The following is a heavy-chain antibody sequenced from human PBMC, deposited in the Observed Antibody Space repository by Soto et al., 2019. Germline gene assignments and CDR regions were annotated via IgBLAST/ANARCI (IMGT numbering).Heavy chain of an antibody. V-gene: IGHV1-69*13. CDR3: ARASGSLRGGYFDY. CDR2: IIPIFGTA. J-gene: IGHJ4*02. D-gene: IGHD5-12*01. CDR1: GGTFSSYA. Sequence: LVKVACKASGGTFSSYAVSWVRQATGQGLEWMGGIIPIFGTANYAQKFQGRVTITADESTSTAYMELSSLRSEDTAVYYCARASGSLRGGYFDYWGQGTLVTVSS.